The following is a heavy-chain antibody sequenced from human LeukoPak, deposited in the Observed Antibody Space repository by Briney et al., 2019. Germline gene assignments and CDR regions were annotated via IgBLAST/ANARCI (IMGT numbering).Heavy chain of an antibody. CDR2: INEGGTGK. CDR1: EFTFDYYW. J-gene: IGHJ4*02. Sequence: AGGSLRLSCAASEFTFDYYWMSWVRQDSGKGLEWVANINEGGTGKFYVASVEGRFTISRDNAKKLLYLQMNNLRVEDTAVYYCARADAPGTVDSWGQGTLVSLSS. CDR3: ARADAPGTVDS. V-gene: IGHV3-7*01.